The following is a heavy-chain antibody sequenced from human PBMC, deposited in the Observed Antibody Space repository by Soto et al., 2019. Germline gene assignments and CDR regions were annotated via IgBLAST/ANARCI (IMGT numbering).Heavy chain of an antibody. CDR1: GYTFTSYG. CDR3: ARAGFVVVPAAMVRALDY. Sequence: QVQLVQSGAEVKKPGASVKVSCKASGYTFTSYGISWVRQAPGQGLEWMGWISAYNGNTNYAQKLQGRVTMTTDTSTSTAYMELRSLRSDDTAVYYCARAGFVVVPAAMVRALDYWGQGTLVTVSS. J-gene: IGHJ4*02. V-gene: IGHV1-18*01. D-gene: IGHD2-2*01. CDR2: ISAYNGNT.